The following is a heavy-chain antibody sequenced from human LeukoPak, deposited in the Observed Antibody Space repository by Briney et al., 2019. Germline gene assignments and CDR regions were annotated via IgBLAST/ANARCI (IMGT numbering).Heavy chain of an antibody. CDR3: ARHGRRVTTVTIDY. D-gene: IGHD4-17*01. Sequence: GESLKISWKGSGYSFTSYWIGWVRQMPGKGLEWMGIIYPGDSDIRYSPSFQGQVTISADKSISTAYLQWSSLKASDTAMCYCARHGRRVTTVTIDYWGQGTLVTVSS. J-gene: IGHJ4*02. CDR2: IYPGDSDI. CDR1: GYSFTSYW. V-gene: IGHV5-51*01.